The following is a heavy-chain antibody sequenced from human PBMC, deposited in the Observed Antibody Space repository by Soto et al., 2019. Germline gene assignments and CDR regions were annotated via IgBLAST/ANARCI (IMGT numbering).Heavy chain of an antibody. CDR2: ISSSSSYI. Sequence: EVQLVESGGGLVKPGGSLRLSCAASGFTFSSYSMNWVRQAPGKGLEWVSSISSSSSYISYADSVKGRFTISRDNAKNSLYLQMNSLRAEDTAVYYCARGGPQRYYYDSSGYYGTSYWGQGTLVTVSS. V-gene: IGHV3-21*01. CDR3: ARGGPQRYYYDSSGYYGTSY. J-gene: IGHJ4*02. D-gene: IGHD3-22*01. CDR1: GFTFSSYS.